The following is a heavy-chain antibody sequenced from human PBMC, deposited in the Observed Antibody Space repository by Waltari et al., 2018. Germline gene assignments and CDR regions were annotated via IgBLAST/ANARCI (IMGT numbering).Heavy chain of an antibody. CDR2: INADGGST. CDR1: GFTFSSYW. CDR3: TRSRYCSTTSCQVDWFDP. V-gene: IGHV3-74*01. J-gene: IGHJ5*02. Sequence: EVQLVESGGGLVQPGGSLRLSCAASGFTFSSYWMTWVRQAPGKGRVWVSRINADGGSTSYADSVKGLFTISRDNANNTLYLQMNSLRAEDTAVYYCTRSRYCSTTSCQVDWFDPWGQGTLVTVSS. D-gene: IGHD2-2*01.